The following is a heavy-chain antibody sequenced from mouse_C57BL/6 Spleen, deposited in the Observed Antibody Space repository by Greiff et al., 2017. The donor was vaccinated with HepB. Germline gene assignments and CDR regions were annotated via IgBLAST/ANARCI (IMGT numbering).Heavy chain of an antibody. V-gene: IGHV5-6-3*01. J-gene: IGHJ2*01. CDR3: ARMARTIN. Sequence: EVQRVESGGGLVQPGGSLKLSCAASGFTFSSYGMSWVRQTPDKRLELVATINSNGGSNYYPDSVKGRFTISRDNAKNTMYLQMISLKSEDTSMYYCARMARTINWGQGTTLTVSS. CDR1: GFTFSSYG. CDR2: INSNGGSN.